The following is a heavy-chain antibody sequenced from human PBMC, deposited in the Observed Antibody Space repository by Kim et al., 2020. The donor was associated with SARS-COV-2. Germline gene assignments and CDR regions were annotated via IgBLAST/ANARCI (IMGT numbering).Heavy chain of an antibody. CDR3: ARAHSHYDILTGYLWFDP. CDR2: IYTSGST. CDR1: GGSISSYY. Sequence: SETLSLTCTVSGGSISSYYWSWIRQPAGKGLEWIGRIYTSGSTNYNPSLKSRVTMSVDTSKNQFSLKLSSVTAADTAVYYCARAHSHYDILTGYLWFDPWGQGTLVTVSS. J-gene: IGHJ5*02. V-gene: IGHV4-4*07. D-gene: IGHD3-9*01.